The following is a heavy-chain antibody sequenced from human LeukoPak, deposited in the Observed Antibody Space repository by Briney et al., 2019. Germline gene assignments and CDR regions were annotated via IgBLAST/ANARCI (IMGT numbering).Heavy chain of an antibody. CDR2: INPNSGGT. CDR1: GYTFTGYY. D-gene: IGHD4-17*01. V-gene: IGHV1-2*02. J-gene: IGHJ5*02. Sequence: ASVKVSCKASGYTFTGYYMHWVRQAPGQGLEWMGWINPNSGGTNYAQKFQGRVTMTRDTSISTAYMELSSLKSEDTAVYYCARGPTVTMGLDPWGQGTLVTVSS. CDR3: ARGPTVTMGLDP.